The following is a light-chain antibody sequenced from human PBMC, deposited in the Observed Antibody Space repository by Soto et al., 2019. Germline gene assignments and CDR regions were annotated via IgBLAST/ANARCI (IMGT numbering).Light chain of an antibody. J-gene: IGLJ2*01. CDR3: QTGGTGIL. CDR1: GGHSSYA. Sequence: QPVLTQSPSASASLGASVKLTCTLSGGHSSYAIAWHQQQPEKGPRYLMKLNSDGSHSKGDGIPDRFSGSSSGAERYLTISSLQSEDEADYYCQTGGTGILFGGGTKLTVL. CDR2: LNSDGSH. V-gene: IGLV4-69*01.